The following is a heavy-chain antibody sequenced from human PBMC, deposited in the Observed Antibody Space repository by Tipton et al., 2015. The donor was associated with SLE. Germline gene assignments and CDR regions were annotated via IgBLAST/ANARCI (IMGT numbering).Heavy chain of an antibody. V-gene: IGHV4-39*07. CDR2: IYYSGST. D-gene: IGHD2-8*02. J-gene: IGHJ3*02. CDR3: ARTVAPWYAFDI. Sequence: TLSLTCTVSGGSISSSSYYWGWIRQPPGKGLEWIGSIYYSGSTYYNSSLKSRVTISVDTSKNQFSLKLSSVTAADTAVYYCARTVAPWYAFDIWGQGTMVTVSS. CDR1: GGSISSSSYY.